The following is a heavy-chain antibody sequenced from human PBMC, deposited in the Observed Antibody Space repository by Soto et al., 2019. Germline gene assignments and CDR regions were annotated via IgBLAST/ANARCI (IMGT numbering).Heavy chain of an antibody. CDR1: GGSFSGYY. J-gene: IGHJ4*02. CDR3: ARAAPRYCSGGSCYSGRYY. V-gene: IGHV4-34*01. CDR2: INHSGST. Sequence: QVQLQQWGAGLLKPSETLSLTCAVYGGSFSGYYWSWIRQPPGKGLEWIGEINHSGSTNYNPSLKSRVTISVDTSKNQFSLKLSSVTAADTAVYYCARAAPRYCSGGSCYSGRYYWGQGTLVTVSS. D-gene: IGHD2-15*01.